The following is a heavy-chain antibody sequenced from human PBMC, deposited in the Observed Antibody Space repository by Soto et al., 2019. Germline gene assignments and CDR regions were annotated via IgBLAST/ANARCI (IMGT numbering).Heavy chain of an antibody. CDR2: IRSKANSYAT. CDR1: GFTFSGSA. D-gene: IGHD6-13*01. CDR3: TRQFYSSSWNDAFDI. Sequence: PGGSLRLSCAASGFTFSGSAMHWVRQASGKGLEWVGRIRSKANSYATAYAASVKGRFTISRDDSKSTAYLQMNSLKTEDTAVYYCTRQFYSSSWNDAFDIWGQGTMVTVSS. J-gene: IGHJ3*02. V-gene: IGHV3-73*01.